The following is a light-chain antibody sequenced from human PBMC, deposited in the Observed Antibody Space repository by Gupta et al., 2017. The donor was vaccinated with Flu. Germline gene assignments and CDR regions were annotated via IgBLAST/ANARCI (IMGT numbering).Light chain of an antibody. V-gene: IGKV3-15*01. CDR2: GAS. CDR3: QQDYNWANT. J-gene: IGKJ2*01. Sequence: EIVMTQSPATLSVSPGERATLSCRASQSVSSNLAWYQQKPCQAPRLLIHGASTRAPGIPARFSGRGSWTELTLTISSRQSEDFAVYFFQQDYNWANTFGQGTRLEMK. CDR1: QSVSSN.